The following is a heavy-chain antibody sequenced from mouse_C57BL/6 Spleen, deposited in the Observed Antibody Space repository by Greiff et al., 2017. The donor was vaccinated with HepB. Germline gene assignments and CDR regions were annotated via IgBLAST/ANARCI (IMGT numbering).Heavy chain of an antibody. CDR3: ARGYDGALYAMDY. J-gene: IGHJ4*01. CDR1: GYTFTSYW. V-gene: IGHV1-59*01. D-gene: IGHD2-2*01. Sequence: QVQLKQPGAELVRPGTSVKLSCKASGYTFTSYWMHWVKQRPGQGLEWIGVIDPSDSYTNYNQKFKGKATLTVDTSSSTAYMQLSSLTSEDSAVYYCARGYDGALYAMDYWGQGTSVTVSS. CDR2: IDPSDSYT.